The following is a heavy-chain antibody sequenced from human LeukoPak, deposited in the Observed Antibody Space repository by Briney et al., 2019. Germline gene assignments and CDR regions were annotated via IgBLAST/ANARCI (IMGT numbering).Heavy chain of an antibody. V-gene: IGHV4-59*12. CDR2: IYYSGST. Sequence: PSETLSLTCSVSGGSISSYHWNWIRQPPGKGLEWIGYIYYSGSTNYNPSLKSRVTMSVDTSKNQFSLKLSSVTAADTAVYYCARGYGSREDVWGKGTTVTISS. CDR3: ARGYGSREDV. D-gene: IGHD3-10*01. J-gene: IGHJ6*04. CDR1: GGSISSYH.